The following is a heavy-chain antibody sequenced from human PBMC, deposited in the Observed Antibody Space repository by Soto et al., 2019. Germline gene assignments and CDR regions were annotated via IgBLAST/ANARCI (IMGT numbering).Heavy chain of an antibody. V-gene: IGHV3-30-3*01. D-gene: IGHD5-18*01. CDR3: ARVRQLWLPMGAFDI. CDR2: ISYDGSNK. CDR1: GFTFSSYA. J-gene: IGHJ3*02. Sequence: QVQLVESGGGVVQPGRSLRLSCAASGFTFSSYAMHWVRQAPGKGLEWVAVISYDGSNKYYADSVKGRFTISRDNSKNTLYRQMNSLRAEDTAVYYCARVRQLWLPMGAFDIWGQGTMVTVSS.